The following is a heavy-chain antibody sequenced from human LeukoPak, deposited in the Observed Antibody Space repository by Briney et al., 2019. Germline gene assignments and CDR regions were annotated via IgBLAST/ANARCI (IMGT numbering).Heavy chain of an antibody. J-gene: IGHJ5*02. CDR2: ISSSGSPV. D-gene: IGHD3-22*01. V-gene: IGHV3-11*01. CDR1: GFTFSDYY. Sequence: GGSLRLSCAASGFTFSDYYMSWIRQAPGKGLERISYISSSGSPVSYADSVKGRFTISRDNAKNSLYLQMNSLRAEDTAVYYCARLRYYYDSSGYYHWGQGTLVTVSS. CDR3: ARLRYYYDSSGYYH.